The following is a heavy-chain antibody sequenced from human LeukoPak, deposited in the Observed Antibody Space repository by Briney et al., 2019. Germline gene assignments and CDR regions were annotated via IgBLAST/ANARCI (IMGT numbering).Heavy chain of an antibody. CDR1: GFTFSSYA. J-gene: IGHJ6*02. CDR3: AKRTGTTRLTLRWYYYGMDV. D-gene: IGHD1-1*01. V-gene: IGHV3-23*01. CDR2: ISGSGGST. Sequence: QAGGSLRLSCAASGFTFSSYAMSWVRQAPGKGLEWVSAISGSGGSTYYADSVKGRFTISRDNSKNTLYLQMNSLRAEDTAVYYCAKRTGTTRLTLRWYYYGMDVWGQGTTVTVSS.